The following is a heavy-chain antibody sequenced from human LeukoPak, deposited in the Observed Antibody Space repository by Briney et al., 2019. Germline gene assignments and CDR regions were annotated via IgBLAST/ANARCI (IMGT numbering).Heavy chain of an antibody. D-gene: IGHD3-16*02. V-gene: IGHV3-15*01. CDR1: GFTFSNAW. J-gene: IGHJ3*02. CDR2: IKSKTDGGTT. Sequence: PGGSLRLSCAASGFTFSNAWMSWVRQAPGKGLEWVGRIKSKTDGGTTDYAAPVKGRFTTSRDDSKNTLYLQMNSLKTEDTAVYYCTTMNFNYDYVWGSYRSPSGYAFDIWGQGTMVTVSS. CDR3: TTMNFNYDYVWGSYRSPSGYAFDI.